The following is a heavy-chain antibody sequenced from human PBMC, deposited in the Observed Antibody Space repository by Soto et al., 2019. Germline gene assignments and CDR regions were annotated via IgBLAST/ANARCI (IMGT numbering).Heavy chain of an antibody. CDR1: GGSISSYY. D-gene: IGHD5-12*01. V-gene: IGHV4-59*01. Sequence: SETLSLTCTVSGGSISSYYWSWIRQPPGKGLEWIGYIYYSGSTNYNPSLKSRVTISVDTSKNQFSLKLSSVTAADTAVYYCARDGERGYSGYGLDYWGQGTLVTVSS. CDR2: IYYSGST. J-gene: IGHJ4*02. CDR3: ARDGERGYSGYGLDY.